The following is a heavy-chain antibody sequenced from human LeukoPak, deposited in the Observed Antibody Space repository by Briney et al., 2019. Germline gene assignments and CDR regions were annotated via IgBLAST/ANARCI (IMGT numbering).Heavy chain of an antibody. V-gene: IGHV4-59*01. Sequence: TTSETLSLTCTVSGGSISSYYWSWLRQPPGKGLEWIGYIYYSGSTNYNPSLKSRVTISVDTSKNQLSLKQSSVTAADPAVYHCARYSGYDSSFVYWGQGTLVTVSS. CDR1: GGSISSYY. D-gene: IGHD5-12*01. CDR3: ARYSGYDSSFVY. J-gene: IGHJ4*02. CDR2: IYYSGST.